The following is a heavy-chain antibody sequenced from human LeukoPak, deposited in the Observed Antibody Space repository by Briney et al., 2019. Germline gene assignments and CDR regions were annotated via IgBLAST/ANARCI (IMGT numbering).Heavy chain of an antibody. Sequence: GGSLRLSCAASGFTFSTYWVHWVRQAPGKGLVWVSRISSDGSSTNYADSVKGRFTISRDNAKNTLYLQMNSLRAEDTAMYYCEGRYCSSTSCSTNWGQGTLVTVSS. V-gene: IGHV3-74*01. CDR1: GFTFSTYW. J-gene: IGHJ4*02. CDR2: ISSDGSST. CDR3: EGRYCSSTSCSTN. D-gene: IGHD2-2*02.